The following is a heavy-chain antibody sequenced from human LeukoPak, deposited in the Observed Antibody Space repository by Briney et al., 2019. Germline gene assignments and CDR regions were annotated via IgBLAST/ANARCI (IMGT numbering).Heavy chain of an antibody. CDR3: ARDAPITGSKDYFDY. CDR1: GFTFSSYA. V-gene: IGHV3-30*04. J-gene: IGHJ4*02. D-gene: IGHD1-20*01. Sequence: GRSLRLSCAASGFTFSSYAMHWVRQAPGKGLEWVAVISYDGSNKYYADSVEGRFTISRDNSKNTLYLQMNSLRAEDTAVYYCARDAPITGSKDYFDYWGQRTMVTVSS. CDR2: ISYDGSNK.